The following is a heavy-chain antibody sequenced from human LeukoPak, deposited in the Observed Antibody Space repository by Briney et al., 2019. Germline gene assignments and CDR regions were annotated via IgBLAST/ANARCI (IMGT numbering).Heavy chain of an antibody. Sequence: PGGSLRLSCAASGFGFRDARMTWVRQTPGKGLDWIGHIKTTGDGETTHYAEPVKGRFSIFRDDSKNTLYLQMNSLTTDDTAVYYCSTFLFDSWGQGTRVTVSS. CDR1: GFGFRDAR. D-gene: IGHD2/OR15-2a*01. J-gene: IGHJ4*02. V-gene: IGHV3-15*05. CDR2: IKTTGDGETT. CDR3: STFLFDS.